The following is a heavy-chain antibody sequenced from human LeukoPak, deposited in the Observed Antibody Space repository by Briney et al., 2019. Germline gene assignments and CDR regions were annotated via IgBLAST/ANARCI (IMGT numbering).Heavy chain of an antibody. Sequence: PGGSLRLSCAASGITFSSYGMHWVRQAPGKGLEWVSFIRYDGSTKYYADSVKGRFTISRDNSKNTLYLQMSSLRAEDTAVYYCAKDGTIAALKLNWFDPWGQGTLVTVSS. CDR2: IRYDGSTK. D-gene: IGHD6-6*01. CDR3: AKDGTIAALKLNWFDP. J-gene: IGHJ5*02. V-gene: IGHV3-30*02. CDR1: GITFSSYG.